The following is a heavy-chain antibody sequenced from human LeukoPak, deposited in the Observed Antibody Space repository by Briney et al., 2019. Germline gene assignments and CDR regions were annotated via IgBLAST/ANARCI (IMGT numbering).Heavy chain of an antibody. Sequence: TSETLSLTCTVSGGSISSGNRHWGWIRQPPGEGLEWIGTIYHSGSTYFNASLTSRVTISVDTSKNQFSLKLRSVTAADTAVYYCARLNVDWGFLFVYWGQGTLVTVSS. J-gene: IGHJ4*02. CDR1: GGSISSGNRH. V-gene: IGHV4-39*01. D-gene: IGHD7-27*01. CDR2: IYHSGST. CDR3: ARLNVDWGFLFVY.